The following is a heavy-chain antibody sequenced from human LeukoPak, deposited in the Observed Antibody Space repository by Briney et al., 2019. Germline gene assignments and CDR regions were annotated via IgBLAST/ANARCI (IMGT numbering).Heavy chain of an antibody. Sequence: GGSLRLSCVVSGFTFDDYTMHWVRQPPGKGLEWVSFIGWDGGSTYYADSVKGRFTISRDNSKNSLYLQMNSLRNEDTALYYCAKEGSGSYSLDYWGQGTLVTVSS. J-gene: IGHJ4*02. CDR3: AKEGSGSYSLDY. V-gene: IGHV3-43*01. CDR2: IGWDGGST. D-gene: IGHD1-26*01. CDR1: GFTFDDYT.